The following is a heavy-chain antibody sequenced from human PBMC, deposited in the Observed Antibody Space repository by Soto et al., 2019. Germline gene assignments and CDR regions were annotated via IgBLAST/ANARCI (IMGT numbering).Heavy chain of an antibody. V-gene: IGHV4-34*01. CDR2: INHSGST. CDR3: ARGHYYDSSGYPVALYYFDY. Sequence: KTSETLSLTCAVYGGSFSGYYWSWIRQPPGKGLEWIGEINHSGSTNYNPSLKSRVTISVDTSKNQFSLKLSSVTAADTAVYYCARGHYYDSSGYPVALYYFDYWGQGTLVTVSS. CDR1: GGSFSGYY. J-gene: IGHJ4*02. D-gene: IGHD3-22*01.